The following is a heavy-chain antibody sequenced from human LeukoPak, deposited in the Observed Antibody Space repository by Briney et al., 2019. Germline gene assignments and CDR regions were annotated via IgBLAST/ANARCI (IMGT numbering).Heavy chain of an antibody. J-gene: IGHJ6*03. Sequence: SETLSLTCTVSGGSIKSNYWSWIRQPPGKGLEWIGYIYYSGSTNYNPSLKSRVTISVDTSKNQFSLKLSSVTAADTAVYYCARLRLQFPYYYYMDVWGKGTTVTISS. CDR3: ARLRLQFPYYYYMDV. D-gene: IGHD5-24*01. V-gene: IGHV4-59*12. CDR1: GGSIKSNY. CDR2: IYYSGST.